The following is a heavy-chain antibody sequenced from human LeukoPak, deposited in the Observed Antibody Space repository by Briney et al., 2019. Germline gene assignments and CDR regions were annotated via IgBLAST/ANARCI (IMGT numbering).Heavy chain of an antibody. J-gene: IGHJ4*02. CDR3: AKDRQWELLFDY. CDR2: ISGSGGST. CDR1: GFTFSSYA. V-gene: IGHV3-23*01. Sequence: GGSLRLSCAAYGFTFSSYAMSWVRQAPGKGLEWVSAISGSGGSTYYADSVKGRFTISRDNSKNTLYLQMNSLRAEDTAVYYCAKDRQWELLFDYWGQGTLVTVSS. D-gene: IGHD1-26*01.